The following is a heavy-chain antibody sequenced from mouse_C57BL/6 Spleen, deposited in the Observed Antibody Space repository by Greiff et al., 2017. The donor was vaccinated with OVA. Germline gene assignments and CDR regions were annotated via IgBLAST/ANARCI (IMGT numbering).Heavy chain of an antibody. D-gene: IGHD2-4*01. V-gene: IGHV1-55*01. CDR2: IYPGSGST. CDR3: ARGDDYDGYYYAMDY. J-gene: IGHJ4*01. Sequence: VQLQQSGAELVKPGASVKMSCKASGYTFTSYWITCVTPRPCPGLACICDIYPGSGSTNYNEKFKSKATLTVDTSSSTAYMQLSSLTSEDSAVYYCARGDDYDGYYYAMDYWGQGTSVTVSS. CDR1: GYTFTSYW.